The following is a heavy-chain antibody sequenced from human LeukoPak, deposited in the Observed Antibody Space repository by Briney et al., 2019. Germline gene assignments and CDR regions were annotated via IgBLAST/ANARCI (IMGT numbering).Heavy chain of an antibody. CDR1: GGSISSYY. V-gene: IGHV4-59*01. CDR3: ASPGSSPLLRLGTLIRGYGMDV. J-gene: IGHJ6*02. D-gene: IGHD3-16*01. Sequence: PSETLSLTCTVSGGSISSYYWSWIRQPPGKGLEWIGYIYYSGSTNYNPSLKSRVTISVDTSKNQFSLKLSSVTAADTAVYYCASPGSSPLLRLGTLIRGYGMDVWGQGTTVTVSS. CDR2: IYYSGST.